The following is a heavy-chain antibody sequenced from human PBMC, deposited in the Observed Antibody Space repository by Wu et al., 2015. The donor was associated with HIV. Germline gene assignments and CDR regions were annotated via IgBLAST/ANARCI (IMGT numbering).Heavy chain of an antibody. Sequence: QVQVVQSGAEVKKPGSSVKVSCKTSGDFFSSYGISWVRQAPGQGLEWMGGLIPMFGTARYAQKFQGRVTITTDESTSTTYMELNSLRSDDTAVYYCARELEDPAIMVRAGFDPWGQGTLVTVSS. D-gene: IGHD3-10*01. CDR2: LIPMFGTA. CDR3: ARELEDPAIMVRAGFDP. V-gene: IGHV1-69*05. CDR1: GDFFSSYG. J-gene: IGHJ5*02.